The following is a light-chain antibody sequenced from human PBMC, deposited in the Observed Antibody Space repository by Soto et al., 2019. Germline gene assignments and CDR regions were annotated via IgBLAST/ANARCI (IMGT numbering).Light chain of an antibody. CDR1: QSISSY. CDR2: AAS. CDR3: QQSSSTPTWT. Sequence: DIHMSQSPSSQSASVRFRVTISCLASQSISSYLNWYQQKPGKAPKLLVYAASSLQSGVPSRFSGSGSGTDFTLTISSLQPQDFATYYCQQSSSTPTWTFGQGTKVDI. V-gene: IGKV1-39*01. J-gene: IGKJ1*01.